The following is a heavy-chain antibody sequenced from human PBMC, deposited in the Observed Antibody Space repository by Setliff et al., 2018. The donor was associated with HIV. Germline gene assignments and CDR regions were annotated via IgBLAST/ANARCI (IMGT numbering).Heavy chain of an antibody. J-gene: IGHJ4*02. Sequence: ASVKVSCKASGYTFTSYAIHWVRQAPGQRPEWMGWLRTGNGDTSYSESLQGRVTFTSDTSANTAYMELRSLGSDDTAVYFCARRASTAEVFDYWGQGTLVTVS. CDR2: LRTGNGDT. D-gene: IGHD1-1*01. V-gene: IGHV1-3*04. CDR3: ARRASTAEVFDY. CDR1: GYTFTSYA.